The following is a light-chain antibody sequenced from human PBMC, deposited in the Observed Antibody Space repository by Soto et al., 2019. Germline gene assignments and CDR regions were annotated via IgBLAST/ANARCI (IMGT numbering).Light chain of an antibody. CDR2: DVS. CDR1: RSDIGTYNY. Sequence: QSALTQPASMSGSPGQSITISCTGTRSDIGTYNYLSWYQQHPGKAPRLVISDVSNRPSGVSNRFSGSKSGNTASLTITGLQSEDEADYYCMSYTTTSSLVFGSGTKLTVL. V-gene: IGLV2-14*03. J-gene: IGLJ1*01. CDR3: MSYTTTSSLV.